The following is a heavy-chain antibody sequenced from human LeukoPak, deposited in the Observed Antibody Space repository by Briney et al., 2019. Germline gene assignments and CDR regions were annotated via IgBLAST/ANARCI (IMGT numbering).Heavy chain of an antibody. Sequence: PGGSLRLSCAASGFTVSDYSMSWVRQAPGKGLEWVSAIGTAGDTYYPGSVKGRFTISRENAKNSLYLQMNSLRAGDTAVYYCARSLLGPRYAFDIWGQGTMVTVSS. CDR3: ARSLLGPRYAFDI. V-gene: IGHV3-13*01. CDR1: GFTVSDYS. CDR2: IGTAGDT. J-gene: IGHJ3*02. D-gene: IGHD3-10*01.